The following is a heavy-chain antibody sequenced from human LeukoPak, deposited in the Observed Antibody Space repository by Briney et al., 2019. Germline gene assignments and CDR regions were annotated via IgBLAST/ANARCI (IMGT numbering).Heavy chain of an antibody. CDR2: INWNGAGT. D-gene: IGHD3-22*01. CDR1: GLIFDNYG. CDR3: ARVTVYYDSSGYFDY. J-gene: IGHJ4*02. V-gene: IGHV3-20*04. Sequence: GGSLRLSCAASGLIFDNYGMSWVRQAPGKGLEWVSGINWNGAGTGYADSVKGLFTISRDKAKNSLYLQMNSLRAEDTALYYCARVTVYYDSSGYFDYWGQGTLVTVSS.